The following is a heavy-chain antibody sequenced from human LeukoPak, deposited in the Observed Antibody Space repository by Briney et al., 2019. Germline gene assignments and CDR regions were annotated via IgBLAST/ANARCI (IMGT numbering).Heavy chain of an antibody. D-gene: IGHD2-8*01. Sequence: PGGSLRLSCAASGVSFSSNAMSWVRQAPGKGLEWVSAISGSGGSTYYADSVKGRFTISRDNSKNTLYLQMNSLRAEDTAVYYCAKGMDPRPIDYWGQGTLVTVSS. V-gene: IGHV3-23*01. CDR2: ISGSGGST. CDR1: GVSFSSNA. J-gene: IGHJ4*02. CDR3: AKGMDPRPIDY.